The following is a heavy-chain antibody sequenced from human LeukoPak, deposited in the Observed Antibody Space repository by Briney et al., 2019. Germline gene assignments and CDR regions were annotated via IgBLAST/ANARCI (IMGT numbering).Heavy chain of an antibody. CDR2: ISYDGSNK. D-gene: IGHD7-27*01. V-gene: IGHV3-30*04. J-gene: IGHJ4*02. CDR1: GFTFSSYA. Sequence: GGSLRLSCAASGFTFSSYAMHWVRQAPGKGLEWVAVISYDGSNKYYADSVKGRFTISRDNAKNSLYLQMNSLRAEDTAVYYCAKGDVSVTREFDYWGQGTLVTVSS. CDR3: AKGDVSVTREFDY.